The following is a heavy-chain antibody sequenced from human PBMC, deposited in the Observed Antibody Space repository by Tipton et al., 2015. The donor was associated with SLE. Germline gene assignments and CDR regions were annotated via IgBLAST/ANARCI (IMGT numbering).Heavy chain of an antibody. CDR2: IYHSGST. D-gene: IGHD4-11*01. CDR3: AGEYSNYPGFDP. J-gene: IGHJ5*02. CDR1: GYSISSGYY. Sequence: GLVKPSETLSLTCTVSGYSISSGYYWGWIRQPPGKGLEWIGSIYHSGSTYYNPSLKSRVTISVDTSKNQFSLKLSSVTAADTAVYYCAGEYSNYPGFDPWGQGTLVTVSS. V-gene: IGHV4-38-2*02.